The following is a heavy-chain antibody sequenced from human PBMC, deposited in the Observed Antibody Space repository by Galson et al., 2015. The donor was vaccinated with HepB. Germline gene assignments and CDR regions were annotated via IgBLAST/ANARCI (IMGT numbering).Heavy chain of an antibody. J-gene: IGHJ4*02. Sequence: SLRLSCAASTLIPTKYAMTWVRQAPGKGLEWVSVVSANGATTHYADSVRGRFTIFRDNSKNTLYLQMSSLRLEDTAVYSCAKNYGDYVYDPFDLWGQGTLVTVSS. CDR3: AKNYGDYVYDPFDL. V-gene: IGHV3-23*01. CDR2: VSANGATT. D-gene: IGHD4-17*01. CDR1: TLIPTKYA.